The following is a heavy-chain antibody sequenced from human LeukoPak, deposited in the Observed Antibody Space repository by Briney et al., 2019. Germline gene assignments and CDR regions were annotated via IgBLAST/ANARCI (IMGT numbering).Heavy chain of an antibody. V-gene: IGHV1-2*02. CDR1: GYTFTGYY. J-gene: IGHJ3*02. CDR2: INPNSGGT. Sequence: ASVKLSCKASGYTFTGYYMHWVRQAPGQGLEWMGWINPNSGGTNYAQKFQGRVTMTRDTSISKAYMELSRLRSDDTAVYYCARVTQLVGATTSRPHAFDIWGQGTMVTVSS. CDR3: ARVTQLVGATTSRPHAFDI. D-gene: IGHD1-26*01.